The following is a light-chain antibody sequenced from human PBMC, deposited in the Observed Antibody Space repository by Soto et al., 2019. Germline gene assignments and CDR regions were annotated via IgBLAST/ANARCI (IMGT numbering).Light chain of an antibody. Sequence: EIVITQSPSTLSVSPGERATLSCRASQSVSYNLAWYQQKPGQTPRLLIYAASTRATGIPVRFSGSGSGTEFTLTISSLQSEDFAVYYCLQYNNWPRFTFGPGTKVDIK. CDR2: AAS. CDR3: LQYNNWPRFT. J-gene: IGKJ3*01. V-gene: IGKV3-15*01. CDR1: QSVSYN.